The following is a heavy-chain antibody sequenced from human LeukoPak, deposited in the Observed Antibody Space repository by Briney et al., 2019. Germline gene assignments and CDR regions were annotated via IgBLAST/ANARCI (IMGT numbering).Heavy chain of an antibody. Sequence: GSLRLSCAASGFTFSSYAMSWVRQAPGKGLEWVSAISGSGGSTYYADSVKGRFTISRDNSKNTLYLQMNSLRAEDTAVYYCAKDLYYYDSSGYYSTGGYFDYWGQGTLVTVSS. CDR1: GFTFSSYA. CDR3: AKDLYYYDSSGYYSTGGYFDY. V-gene: IGHV3-23*01. J-gene: IGHJ4*02. D-gene: IGHD3-22*01. CDR2: ISGSGGST.